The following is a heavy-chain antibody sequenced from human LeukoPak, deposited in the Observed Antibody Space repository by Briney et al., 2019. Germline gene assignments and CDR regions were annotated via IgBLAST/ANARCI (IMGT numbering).Heavy chain of an antibody. J-gene: IGHJ4*02. Sequence: SETLSLTCTVSGGSISSSSYYWGWIRQPPGSGLEWIGSIYYSGSTYYNPSLKSRVTISVDTSKNQFSLKLSSVTAADTAVYYCARPEEVAALWFDWGQGTLVTVSS. CDR1: GGSISSSSYY. CDR3: ARPEEVAALWFD. V-gene: IGHV4-39*01. D-gene: IGHD6-6*01. CDR2: IYYSGST.